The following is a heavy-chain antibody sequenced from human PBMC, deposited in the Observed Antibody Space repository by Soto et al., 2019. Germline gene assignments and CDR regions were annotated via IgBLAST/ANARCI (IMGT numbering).Heavy chain of an antibody. CDR2: IIPIFGTA. V-gene: IGHV1-69*13. J-gene: IGHJ5*02. D-gene: IGHD1-7*01. Sequence: GASVKVSCKASGGTFSSYAISWVRQAPGQGLEWMGGIIPIFGTANYAQKFQGRVTITADESTSTAYMELSSLRSEDTAVYYCARDTTSTGTTLWFDPWGQGTLVTVSS. CDR3: ARDTTSTGTTLWFDP. CDR1: GGTFSSYA.